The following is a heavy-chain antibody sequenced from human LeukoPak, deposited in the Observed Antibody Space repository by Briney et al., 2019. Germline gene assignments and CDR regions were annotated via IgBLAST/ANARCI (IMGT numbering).Heavy chain of an antibody. Sequence: SETLSLTCTVSGGPIRSYWSWIRQPAGKGLEWIGRIYGSGSTDYNPSLKSRVTMSIDTSKNQFSLKLSSVTATDRAVYYCARHLTSEYSSGWYYVDYWGQGTLVTVSS. CDR2: IYGSGST. CDR1: GGPIRSY. CDR3: ARHLTSEYSSGWYYVDY. D-gene: IGHD6-19*01. J-gene: IGHJ4*02. V-gene: IGHV4-4*07.